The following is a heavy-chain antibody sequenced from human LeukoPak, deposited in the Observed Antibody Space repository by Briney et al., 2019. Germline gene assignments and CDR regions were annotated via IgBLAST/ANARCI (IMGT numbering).Heavy chain of an antibody. Sequence: SETLSLTCTVSGGSISSYYWSWIRQPPGKGLEWIGYIYYSGSTNYNPSLKSRVTISVDTSKNQFSLKLSSVTAADTAVYYCARERDYGDYGWYFDLWGRGTLVTVSS. J-gene: IGHJ2*01. CDR2: IYYSGST. D-gene: IGHD4-17*01. V-gene: IGHV4-59*01. CDR3: ARERDYGDYGWYFDL. CDR1: GGSISSYY.